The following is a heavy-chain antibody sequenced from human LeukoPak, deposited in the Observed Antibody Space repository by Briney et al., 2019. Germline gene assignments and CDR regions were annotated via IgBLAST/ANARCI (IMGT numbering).Heavy chain of an antibody. Sequence: SQTLSLTCTVSGHAITSGGFSWNWIRQPPGKGLEWIGCIYDRGPAYYNPSLKSRFTISVDRPKNQFFLNVTSLTAADTAVYYCARSRQASGLFNSWGQGTLVVVSS. CDR2: IYDRGPA. CDR1: GHAITSGGFS. CDR3: ARSRQASGLFNS. D-gene: IGHD3-10*01. V-gene: IGHV4-30-2*01. J-gene: IGHJ5*01.